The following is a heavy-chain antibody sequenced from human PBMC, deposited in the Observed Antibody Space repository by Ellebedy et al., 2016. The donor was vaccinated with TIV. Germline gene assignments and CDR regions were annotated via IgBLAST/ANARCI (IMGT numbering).Heavy chain of an antibody. J-gene: IGHJ4*02. D-gene: IGHD3-16*01. V-gene: IGHV3-23*01. Sequence: GGSLRLSCAASGFTFGSFAMHWVRQAPGKGLEWLSVISAGSSSSYHADSVKGRFTITRDNSKNTLYLHMNRLRPEDTAVYYCAKGSSSGFNYDRVGFQYWGQGTLVSVSS. CDR1: GFTFGSFA. CDR3: AKGSSSGFNYDRVGFQY. CDR2: ISAGSSSS.